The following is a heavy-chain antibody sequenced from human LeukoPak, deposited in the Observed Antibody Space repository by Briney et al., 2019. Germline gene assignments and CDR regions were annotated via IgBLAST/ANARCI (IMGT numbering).Heavy chain of an antibody. CDR1: GFTFSSYA. V-gene: IGHV3-30-3*01. CDR2: ISYDGSSK. J-gene: IGHJ4*02. CDR3: ARLNLYYYDSSGYGY. D-gene: IGHD3-22*01. Sequence: GRSLRLSCAASGFTFSSYAMHWVRQAPGKGLEWVAVISYDGSSKYYADSVKGRFTISRDNSKNTLYLQMSSLRAEDTAVYYCARLNLYYYDSSGYGYWGQGTLVTVSS.